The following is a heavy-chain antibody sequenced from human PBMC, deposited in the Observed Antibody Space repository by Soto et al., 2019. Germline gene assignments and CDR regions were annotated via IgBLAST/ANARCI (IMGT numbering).Heavy chain of an antibody. D-gene: IGHD7-27*01. CDR2: IYYTGST. J-gene: IGHJ4*02. CDR1: GGSMSSYY. V-gene: IGHV4-59*08. CDR3: ARRGNWGSDEFDY. Sequence: PSETLSLTCTVSGGSMSSYYWDWIRQPPGKGLEWIGFIYYTGSTSYSPSLRSRVTISVDTSKNQFSLKLSSVTAADTAVYYCARRGNWGSDEFDYWGQGTLVTVSS.